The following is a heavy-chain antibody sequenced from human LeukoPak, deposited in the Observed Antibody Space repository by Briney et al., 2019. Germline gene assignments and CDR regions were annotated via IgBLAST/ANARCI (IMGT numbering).Heavy chain of an antibody. CDR3: ARGAYSSSWDSPGY. V-gene: IGHV7-4-1*02. D-gene: IGHD6-13*01. Sequence: ASVKVSCKASGYTFTGYAMNWVRQAPGQGLEWMGWINTNTGNPTYAQGFTGRFVFSLDTSVSTAYLQISSLKAEDTAVYYCARGAYSSSWDSPGYWGQGTLVTVSS. CDR1: GYTFTGYA. CDR2: INTNTGNP. J-gene: IGHJ4*02.